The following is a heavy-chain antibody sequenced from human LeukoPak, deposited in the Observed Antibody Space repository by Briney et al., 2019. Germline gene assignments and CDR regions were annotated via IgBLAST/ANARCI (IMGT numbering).Heavy chain of an antibody. CDR2: ISSSGSTI. CDR1: GFTFSSYE. V-gene: IGHV3-48*03. J-gene: IGHJ6*02. Sequence: GGSLRLSCAASGFTFSSYEMNWVRQAPGKGLGWVSYISSSGSTIYYADSVKGRFTISRDNAKNSLYLQMNSLRAEDTAVYYCARAAVPAAPAYYYGMDVWGQGTTVTVSS. CDR3: ARAAVPAAPAYYYGMDV. D-gene: IGHD2-2*01.